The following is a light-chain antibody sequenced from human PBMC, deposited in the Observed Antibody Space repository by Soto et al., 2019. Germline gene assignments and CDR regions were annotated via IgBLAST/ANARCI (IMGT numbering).Light chain of an antibody. CDR1: SSNIGNNA. Sequence: QLVLTQPPSVSEAPRQRVTISCSGSSSNIGNNAVNWYQQLPGKAPKLLIYYDDLLPSGVSDRFSGSKSGTSASLAISGLQSEDEADYYCAAWDDSLNGYVFGTGTK. CDR3: AAWDDSLNGYV. J-gene: IGLJ1*01. V-gene: IGLV1-36*01. CDR2: YDD.